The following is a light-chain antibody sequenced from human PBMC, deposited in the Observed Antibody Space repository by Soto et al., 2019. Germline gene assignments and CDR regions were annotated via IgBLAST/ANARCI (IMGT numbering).Light chain of an antibody. CDR2: SVF. CDR1: QGISTH. V-gene: IGKV1-39*01. CDR3: QQSYILSWT. Sequence: QLSQSSPSLSPSLLAIVTIPYRGSQGISTHLSWYRHKPGEAPNLLIYSVFNLQTWLPSRFSGSGYGTDFTLTISSLQPEDFATYFCQQSYILSWTFGQGTKVDIK. J-gene: IGKJ1*01.